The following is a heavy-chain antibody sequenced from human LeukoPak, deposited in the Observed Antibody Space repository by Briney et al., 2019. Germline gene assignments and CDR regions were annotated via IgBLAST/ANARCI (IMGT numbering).Heavy chain of an antibody. J-gene: IGHJ4*02. CDR2: FDTEDGET. CDR3: ATYSSSWYYFDY. CDR1: GYTLTELS. V-gene: IGHV1-24*01. Sequence: ASVKLSCKVSGYTLTELSMHWVRQAPGKGLGWMGGFDTEDGETIYAQKFQGRVTMTEDTSTDTAYMELSSLRSEDTAVYYCATYSSSWYYFDYWGQGTLVTVSS. D-gene: IGHD6-13*01.